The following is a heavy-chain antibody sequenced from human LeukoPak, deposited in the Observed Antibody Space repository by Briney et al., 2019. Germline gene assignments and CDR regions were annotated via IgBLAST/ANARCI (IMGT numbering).Heavy chain of an antibody. D-gene: IGHD5-24*01. V-gene: IGHV3-33*01. J-gene: IGHJ4*02. CDR2: IWYDGSNK. CDR1: GFTFSSYG. CDR3: ARSSRDGYLDY. Sequence: GGSLRLSCAASGFTFSSYGMHWVRQAPGKGLEWVAVIWYDGSNKYYADSVKGRFTISRDNSKNTLYLRMNSLRAEDTAVYYCARSSRDGYLDYWGQGTLVAVSS.